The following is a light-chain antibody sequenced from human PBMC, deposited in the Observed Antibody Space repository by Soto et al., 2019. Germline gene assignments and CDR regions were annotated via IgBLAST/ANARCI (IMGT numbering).Light chain of an antibody. J-gene: IGKJ1*01. V-gene: IGKV3-20*01. Sequence: ESVLTQSPGTLSLSPGERATLSCRASQSVTSTYLAWYQQKPGQAPRLLIYGASSRATGSPDRFSGSGAGTDVTLTISRLEPEDFAVYYCHQYGYSLWTFGQGTKVEIK. CDR3: HQYGYSLWT. CDR1: QSVTSTY. CDR2: GAS.